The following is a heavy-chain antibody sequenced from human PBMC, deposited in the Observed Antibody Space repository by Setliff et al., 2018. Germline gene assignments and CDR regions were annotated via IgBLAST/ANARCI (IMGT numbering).Heavy chain of an antibody. D-gene: IGHD2-2*01. CDR2: IYPGDSDT. V-gene: IGHV5-51*01. J-gene: IGHJ6*03. CDR3: ARSSTTYRLGGGSYMDV. Sequence: GESLKISCKGSGYSFTSYWIGWVRQMPGKGLEWMGIIYPGDSDTRYSPSFQGQVTISADKSISTAYLQWSSLKASDTAMYYCARSSTTYRLGGGSYMDVWGEGTTVTVSS. CDR1: GYSFTSYW.